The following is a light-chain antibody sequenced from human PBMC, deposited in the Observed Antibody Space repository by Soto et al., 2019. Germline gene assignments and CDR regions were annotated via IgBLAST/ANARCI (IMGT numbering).Light chain of an antibody. CDR1: QSVGSY. J-gene: IGKJ5*01. V-gene: IGKV3-11*01. CDR3: QQRSNRLPIT. Sequence: ETVLTQSPVTLSLSPGERATLSCLTSQSVGSYLAWYQQKPGQAPRLLIYDASSRAPGVPARFSGSGSGTDFTLTISSLEPEDFAVYYCQQRSNRLPITFGQGTRLEI. CDR2: DAS.